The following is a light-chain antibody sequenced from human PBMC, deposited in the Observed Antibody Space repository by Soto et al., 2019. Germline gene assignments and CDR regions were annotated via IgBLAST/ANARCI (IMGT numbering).Light chain of an antibody. CDR2: GAS. CDR1: QSVSSSY. Sequence: IGVTDSPGTLSLYTGERASLSCRASQSVSSSYLAWYQQKPGQPPRLLIYGASSRATGIPDRFSGNGSGTDFTLTISRLEPEDSAVYYCQQYDSSPPITFGQGTRLEIK. J-gene: IGKJ5*01. CDR3: QQYDSSPPIT. V-gene: IGKV3-20*01.